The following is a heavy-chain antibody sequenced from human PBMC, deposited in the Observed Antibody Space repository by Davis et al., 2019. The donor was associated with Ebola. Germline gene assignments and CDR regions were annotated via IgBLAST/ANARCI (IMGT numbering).Heavy chain of an antibody. V-gene: IGHV3-74*01. CDR1: GFSFSGYW. Sequence: HTGGSLRLSCAASGFSFSGYWMHWVRQAPGKGLVWVSRINSDGSTISYADSVKGRFTISRDNAKNTLFLQMNSLRAEDTAVYYCARDGENYSDLDYWGQGTLVTVSS. CDR3: ARDGENYSDLDY. D-gene: IGHD3-10*01. J-gene: IGHJ4*02. CDR2: INSDGSTI.